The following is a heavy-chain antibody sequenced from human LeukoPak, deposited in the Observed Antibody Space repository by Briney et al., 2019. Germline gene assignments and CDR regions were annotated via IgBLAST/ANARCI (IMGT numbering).Heavy chain of an antibody. CDR2: IYYSGST. V-gene: IGHV4-61*08. J-gene: IGHJ6*02. CDR1: GGSISSGGYY. Sequence: SETLSLTCTVSGGSISSGGYYWSWIRQPPGKGLEWIGYIYYSGSTNYNPSLKSRVTISVDTSKNQFSLKLSSVTAADTAVYYCARGFVVATIPYYYGMDVWGQGTTVTVSS. D-gene: IGHD5-12*01. CDR3: ARGFVVATIPYYYGMDV.